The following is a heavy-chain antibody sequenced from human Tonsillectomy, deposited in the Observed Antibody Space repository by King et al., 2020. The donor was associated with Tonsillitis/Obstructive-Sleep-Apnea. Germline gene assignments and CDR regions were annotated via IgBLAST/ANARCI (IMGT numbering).Heavy chain of an antibody. CDR1: GGSISSNNV. Sequence: QLQESGPGLVKPSGTLSLTCAGSGGSISSNNVWSLVRQPPGNGLEWVGEIYHIGSTNYNPSLKSRVTISVDKSKNQFSLKLSSVTAADTAVYYCVGELLNYWGQGTLVTVSA. J-gene: IGHJ4*02. V-gene: IGHV4-4*02. D-gene: IGHD2-21*01. CDR2: IYHIGST. CDR3: VGELLNY.